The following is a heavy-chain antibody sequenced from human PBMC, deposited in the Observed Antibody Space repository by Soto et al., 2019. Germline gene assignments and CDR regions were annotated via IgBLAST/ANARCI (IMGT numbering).Heavy chain of an antibody. Sequence: QVQLVQSGAEMKKPGASVRVSCKASAYTFIGNFVHWVRQAPGQGLEWMGWINLNNGGTKYAQKFQAWVTRTRDTSINTCDMELSGLTCDYTAVYDCAGGGGSWFFYDYWGQGTLVTVSS. D-gene: IGHD3-10*01. J-gene: IGHJ4*02. V-gene: IGHV1-2*04. CDR2: INLNNGGT. CDR1: AYTFIGNF. CDR3: AGGGGSWFFYDY.